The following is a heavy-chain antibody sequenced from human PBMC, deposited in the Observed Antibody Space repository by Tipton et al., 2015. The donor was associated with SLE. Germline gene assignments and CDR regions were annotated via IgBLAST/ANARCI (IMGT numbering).Heavy chain of an antibody. Sequence: TLSLTCAVYGGSFSGYYWSWIRQPPGKGLEWIGYIYYSGSTNYNPSLKSRVTISVDTSKNQFSLKLSSVTAADTAVYYCARGGGGFDYWGQGTLVTVSS. CDR1: GGSFSGYY. CDR3: ARGGGGFDY. J-gene: IGHJ4*02. D-gene: IGHD3-16*01. CDR2: IYYSGST. V-gene: IGHV4-59*01.